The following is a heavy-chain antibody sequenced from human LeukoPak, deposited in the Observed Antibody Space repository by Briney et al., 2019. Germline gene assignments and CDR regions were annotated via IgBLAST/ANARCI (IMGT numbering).Heavy chain of an antibody. Sequence: GGSLRLSCAASGFSFSNYWMSWVRQAPGKGLEWVANIKQDGSEKYYVDSVKGRFTISRDKARNSLYLQMNSLRGEDTAVYYCARDLDYGSGRSLGALDIWGQGTMVSVSS. J-gene: IGHJ3*02. D-gene: IGHD3-10*01. V-gene: IGHV3-7*03. CDR1: GFSFSNYW. CDR3: ARDLDYGSGRSLGALDI. CDR2: IKQDGSEK.